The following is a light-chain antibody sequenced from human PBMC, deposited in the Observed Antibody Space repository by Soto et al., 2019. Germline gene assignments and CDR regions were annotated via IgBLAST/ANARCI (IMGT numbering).Light chain of an antibody. CDR1: QTVSASY. V-gene: IGKV3-20*01. CDR2: GAT. J-gene: IGKJ1*01. CDR3: QQYNDWLWT. Sequence: EIVLTQSPGTLSLSPGEKATLSCRASQTVSASYLAWYQQKPGQAPRLLIYGATNRIIGIPDRFSGSVSGTEFTLTITSLQSEDFAVYYCQQYNDWLWTFGQGTKVDIK.